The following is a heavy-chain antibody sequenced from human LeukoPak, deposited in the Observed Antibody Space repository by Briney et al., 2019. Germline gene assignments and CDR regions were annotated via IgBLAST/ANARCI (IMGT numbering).Heavy chain of an antibody. Sequence: SSETLSLTCTVSGGSISSYYWSWIRQPAGKGLEWIGRAYTSGSTNYNPSLKSRVTMSVDTSKNQISLKVNSVTAADTAVYYCARESYSTSYLFDFWGQGTLVTVSS. J-gene: IGHJ4*02. CDR1: GGSISSYY. CDR3: ARESYSTSYLFDF. CDR2: AYTSGST. V-gene: IGHV4-4*07. D-gene: IGHD6-6*01.